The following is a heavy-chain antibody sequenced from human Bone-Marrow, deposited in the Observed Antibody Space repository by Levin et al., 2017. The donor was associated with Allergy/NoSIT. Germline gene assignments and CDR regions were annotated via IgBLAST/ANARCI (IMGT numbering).Heavy chain of an antibody. CDR1: GASIRNSVYY. CDR3: ARHSGDFHP. J-gene: IGHJ1*01. Sequence: SETLSLTCSVSGASIRNSVYYWGWIRQPPGKGLEWIGSIYYSGDTYYTPSLKSRVIMSVDTSTNQFSLKVTSLTAADTGKYYCARHSGDFHPWGQGTLVTVSS. CDR2: IYYSGDT. D-gene: IGHD7-27*01. V-gene: IGHV4-39*01.